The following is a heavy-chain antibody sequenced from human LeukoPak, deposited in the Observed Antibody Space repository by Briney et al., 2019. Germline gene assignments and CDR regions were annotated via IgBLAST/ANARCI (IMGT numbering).Heavy chain of an antibody. CDR1: GASIRSFY. V-gene: IGHV4-4*07. J-gene: IGHJ3*02. D-gene: IGHD3-16*01. Sequence: PSETLSLTCTVSGASIRSFYWSWIRQPAGRRLEWIGHIYSSGSTNYNPSLKRRVTMLGDIVKTQLSLKLNSVTLADTAAYYCARHEFVWAAADRSAFDIWGQGTTVTVSS. CDR3: ARHEFVWAAADRSAFDI. CDR2: IYSSGST.